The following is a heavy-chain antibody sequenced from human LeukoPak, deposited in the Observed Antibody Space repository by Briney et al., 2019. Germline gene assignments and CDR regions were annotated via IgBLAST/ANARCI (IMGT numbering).Heavy chain of an antibody. CDR2: INPNSGGT. Sequence: GASVKVSCKASGYTFTGYYMHWVRQAPGQGLEWMGWINPNSGGTNYAQKFQGRVTMTRDTSISTAYMELSRLRSDDTAVYYCARDGRFLEWFYYYYMDVWGKGTTVTVSS. V-gene: IGHV1-2*02. CDR3: ARDGRFLEWFYYYYMDV. J-gene: IGHJ6*03. D-gene: IGHD3-3*01. CDR1: GYTFTGYY.